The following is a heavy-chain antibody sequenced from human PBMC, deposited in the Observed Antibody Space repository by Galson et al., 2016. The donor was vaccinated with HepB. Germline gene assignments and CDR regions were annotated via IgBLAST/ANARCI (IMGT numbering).Heavy chain of an antibody. Sequence: SVKVSCKAFGGTFSSSTFDWVRQAPGQGLEWMGEIIPMSGRTNYAQNFQGRLTITADKSTSTAYMELSSLRFEDTAVYYCANQIGDSGSYRDNWGQGSLITVSS. CDR3: ANQIGDSGSYRDN. CDR1: GGTFSSST. J-gene: IGHJ4*02. CDR2: IIPMSGRT. V-gene: IGHV1-69*06. D-gene: IGHD3-16*02.